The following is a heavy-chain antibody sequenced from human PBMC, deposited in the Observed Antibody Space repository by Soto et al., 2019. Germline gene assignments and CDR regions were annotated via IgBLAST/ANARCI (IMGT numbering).Heavy chain of an antibody. CDR2: IIPALGTT. J-gene: IGHJ2*01. V-gene: IGHV1-69*08. CDR1: RGPFSSHT. CDR3: ARPDFGDYWDVDL. D-gene: IGHD4-17*01. Sequence: QAQLVQSGAEVKKPGSSVKVSCKAFRGPFSSHTFSWVRQAPGQGLEWMGRIIPALGTTTYAQKFQARVTITAEESVTTVYLELSSLRTEDAAVYYCARPDFGDYWDVDLWGRGTLVTVSS.